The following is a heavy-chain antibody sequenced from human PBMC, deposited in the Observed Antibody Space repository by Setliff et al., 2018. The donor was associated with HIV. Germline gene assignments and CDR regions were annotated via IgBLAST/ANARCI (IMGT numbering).Heavy chain of an antibody. J-gene: IGHJ4*02. D-gene: IGHD2-21*01. Sequence: SVKVSCKASGYTFTGYYMHWVRQAPGHGLEWMGVIIPFYDTPIYAQEFQGRVTITADESTSTGYMELSGLRSDDSAMYYCTRGRGIIGALVYWGQGTLVTVSS. CDR3: TRGRGIIGALVY. CDR1: GYTFTGYY. CDR2: IIPFYDTP. V-gene: IGHV1-69*13.